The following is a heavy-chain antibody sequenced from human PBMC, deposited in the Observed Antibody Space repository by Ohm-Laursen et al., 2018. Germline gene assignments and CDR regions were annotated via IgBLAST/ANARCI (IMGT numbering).Heavy chain of an antibody. D-gene: IGHD6-19*01. CDR1: AFSLTASN. Sequence: GSLRLSCSASAFSLTASNMNWVRQAPGTGLEWVSYISDTGSHIYYAGSVRGRFTISRDNAKNSLYLQMNSLRAGDTAVYYCARDQGWVDYWGQGTLVTVSS. V-gene: IGHV3-21*01. CDR3: ARDQGWVDY. J-gene: IGHJ4*02. CDR2: ISDTGSHI.